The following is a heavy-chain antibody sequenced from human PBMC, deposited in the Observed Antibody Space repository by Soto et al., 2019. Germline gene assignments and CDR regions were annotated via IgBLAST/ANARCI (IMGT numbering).Heavy chain of an antibody. CDR1: GYTFTSYD. CDR2: MNPNSGNT. Sequence: SSVKVSCKASGYTFTSYDINWVRQATGQGLEWMGWMNPNSGNTGYAQKFQGRVTMTRNTSISTAYMELSSLRSEDTAVYYCARLGTHNWNYVDYWGQGTLVTVSS. V-gene: IGHV1-8*01. CDR3: ARLGTHNWNYVDY. D-gene: IGHD1-20*01. J-gene: IGHJ4*02.